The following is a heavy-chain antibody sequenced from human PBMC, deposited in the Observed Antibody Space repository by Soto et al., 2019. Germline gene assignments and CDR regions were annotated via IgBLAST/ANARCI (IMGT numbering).Heavy chain of an antibody. CDR2: ISAYNGNT. Sequence: ASVKVSCKASGYTFTSYGISWLRQAPGQGLEWMGWISAYNGNTNYAQKLQGRVTMTTDTSTSTAYMELRSLRSDDTAVYYCARAPHPPLLAAWNYWGPAPLLTVSS. V-gene: IGHV1-18*01. CDR1: GYTFTSYG. J-gene: IGHJ4*02. CDR3: ARAPHPPLLAAWNY. D-gene: IGHD1-26*01.